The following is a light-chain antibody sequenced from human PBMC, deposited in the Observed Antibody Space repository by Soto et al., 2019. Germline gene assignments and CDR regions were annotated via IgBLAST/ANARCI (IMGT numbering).Light chain of an antibody. Sequence: DIVMTQSPDSLAVSLGERATINCKSSQSLFYSATNKNYLSWYQQRPGQPPKLLIYWASTRESGVPDRFSGSGSGTDFTLTINSLQAVDVALYYCQHYYNLPHTFGGGTKVEIK. V-gene: IGKV4-1*01. CDR2: WAS. CDR1: QSLFYSATNKNY. CDR3: QHYYNLPHT. J-gene: IGKJ4*01.